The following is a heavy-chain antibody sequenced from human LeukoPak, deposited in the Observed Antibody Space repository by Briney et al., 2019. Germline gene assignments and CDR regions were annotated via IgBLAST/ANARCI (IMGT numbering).Heavy chain of an antibody. V-gene: IGHV4-39*01. Sequence: SETLSLTCTVSGGAINSGNYYWGWIRQPPGRGLEWIGSFYYSGSIYYNPSLKSRVTRSVDTSKNQFSLKLTSVTAADTAVYYCTRHALGYNPFDSWGQGTLVTVSS. CDR3: TRHALGYNPFDS. D-gene: IGHD5-24*01. CDR1: GGAINSGNYY. J-gene: IGHJ4*02. CDR2: FYYSGSI.